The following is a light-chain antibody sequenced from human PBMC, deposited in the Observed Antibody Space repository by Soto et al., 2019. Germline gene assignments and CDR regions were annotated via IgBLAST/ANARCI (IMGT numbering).Light chain of an antibody. CDR3: SSYTITTAYV. V-gene: IGLV2-14*03. CDR1: SSDIGTYNY. Sequence: QSALTQPASVSGSPGQSITISCTGTSSDIGTYNYVAWYQQHPGKAPKLMIYDVISRPSGVSNRFSGSKSGNTASLTISGLQAEDEADYYCSSYTITTAYVFGTGTKLTVL. J-gene: IGLJ1*01. CDR2: DVI.